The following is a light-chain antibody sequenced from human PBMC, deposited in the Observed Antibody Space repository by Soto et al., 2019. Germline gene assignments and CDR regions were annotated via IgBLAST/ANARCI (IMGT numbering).Light chain of an antibody. Sequence: EIVLTQSPGTLPLSPGERATLSCRASQTISNTFLAWYQQRPGQAPRLLIYGASSRASGIPDRFSGSGSGTDFTLTISRLEPEDFAVYYCQQYSSSPLTFGGGTKVDIK. CDR3: QQYSSSPLT. CDR1: QTISNTF. J-gene: IGKJ4*01. V-gene: IGKV3-20*01. CDR2: GAS.